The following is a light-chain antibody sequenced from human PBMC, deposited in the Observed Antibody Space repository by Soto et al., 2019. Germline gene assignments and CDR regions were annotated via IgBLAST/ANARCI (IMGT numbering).Light chain of an antibody. CDR3: QEYNTYSLT. V-gene: IGKV1-5*01. CDR2: AAS. Sequence: DIQMPQSTSTLSASVGDRVTITCRASQSISSWLAWYQQKPGKAPKLLIYAASSLQSGVPSRFSGSGSGTEFTLTISSLQPDDFATYYCQEYNTYSLTFGGGTKVDNK. J-gene: IGKJ4*01. CDR1: QSISSW.